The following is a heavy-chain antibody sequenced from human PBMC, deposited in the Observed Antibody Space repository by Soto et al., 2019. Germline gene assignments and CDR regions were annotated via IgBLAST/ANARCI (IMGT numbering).Heavy chain of an antibody. CDR2: IYYSGST. CDR3: AREFHDSSGYYFSRGGFDY. D-gene: IGHD3-22*01. V-gene: IGHV4-59*01. J-gene: IGHJ4*02. Sequence: SGTLSLTCTVSGGSISSYYWSWIRPPPGKGLEWVGYIYYSGSTNYNPSLKSRVTISVDTSKNQFSLKLSSVTAADTAVYYCAREFHDSSGYYFSRGGFDYWGQGTLVTVSS. CDR1: GGSISSYY.